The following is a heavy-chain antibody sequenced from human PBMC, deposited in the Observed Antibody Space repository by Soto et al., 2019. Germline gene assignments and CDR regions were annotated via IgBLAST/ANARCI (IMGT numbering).Heavy chain of an antibody. CDR3: ARLTYYYDSSGYSWGFDY. D-gene: IGHD3-22*01. CDR1: GGSISSGDYY. V-gene: IGHV4-30-4*01. J-gene: IGHJ4*02. CDR2: IYYSGST. Sequence: SETLSLTCTVSGGSISSGDYYWSWIRQPPGKGLEWIGYIYYSGSTYYNPSLKSRVTISVDTSKNQFSLKLSSVTAADTAVYYCARLTYYYDSSGYSWGFDYWGQGTLVTVSS.